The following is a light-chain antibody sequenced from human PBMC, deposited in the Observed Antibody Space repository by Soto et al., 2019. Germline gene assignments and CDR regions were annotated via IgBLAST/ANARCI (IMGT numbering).Light chain of an antibody. CDR1: SSDVGGYNA. Sequence: QSALTQPASVSGSPGQSITISCTGTSSDVGGYNAVSWYQQHPGKAPKLMIYDVSNRPSGASNRFSGSKSGNTASLTISGLQAEDEADYYCGSYATRGADVFGTGTKLTVL. CDR2: DVS. CDR3: GSYATRGADV. J-gene: IGLJ1*01. V-gene: IGLV2-14*01.